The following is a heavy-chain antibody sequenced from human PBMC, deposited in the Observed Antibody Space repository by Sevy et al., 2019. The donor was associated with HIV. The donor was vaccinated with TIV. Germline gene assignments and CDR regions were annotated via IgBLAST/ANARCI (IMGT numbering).Heavy chain of an antibody. J-gene: IGHJ6*02. CDR3: ARTNNCGDYYYYGMDV. Sequence: SETLSLTCAVSGGSISSSNWWSWVRQPPGKGLEWIGEIYHSGSTNYNPSLKSRVTISVDKSKNQFSLKLSSVTAADTAVYYCARTNNCGDYYYYGMDVWGQGTTVTVSS. D-gene: IGHD7-27*01. CDR2: IYHSGST. V-gene: IGHV4-4*02. CDR1: GGSISSSNW.